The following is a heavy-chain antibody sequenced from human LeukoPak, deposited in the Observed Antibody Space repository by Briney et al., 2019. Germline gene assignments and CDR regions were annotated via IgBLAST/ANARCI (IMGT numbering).Heavy chain of an antibody. CDR2: IYTSGST. CDR1: GGSISSYH. D-gene: IGHD3-10*01. CDR3: ARDPGQSQLLWFGELSHYYYYGMDV. Sequence: SETLSLTCTVSGGSISSYHWSWIRQPAGKGLEWIGRIYTSGSTNYNPSLKSRVTMSVDTSKNQFSLKLSSVTAADTAVYYCARDPGQSQLLWFGELSHYYYYGMDVWGQGTTVTVSS. V-gene: IGHV4-4*07. J-gene: IGHJ6*02.